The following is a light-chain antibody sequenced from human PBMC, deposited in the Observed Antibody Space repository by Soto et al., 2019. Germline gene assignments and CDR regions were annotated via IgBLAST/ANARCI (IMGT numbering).Light chain of an antibody. Sequence: EIVLTQSPATLSLSPGERATLSCRASQSVSSYLAWYQQRPGQAPRLLIYGASNRATGIPARFSGSGSGTDFTLTISSLEAEDFAVYYCQKYSSVITFGQGTRLEIK. CDR2: GAS. J-gene: IGKJ5*01. CDR3: QKYSSVIT. V-gene: IGKV3-11*01. CDR1: QSVSSY.